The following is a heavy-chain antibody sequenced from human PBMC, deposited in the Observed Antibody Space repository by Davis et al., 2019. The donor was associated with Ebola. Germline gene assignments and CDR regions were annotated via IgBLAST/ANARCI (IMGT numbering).Heavy chain of an antibody. D-gene: IGHD2-2*01. CDR2: IIPIFGTT. J-gene: IGHJ5*02. Sequence: SVKVSCKASGATFSSYAISWVRQAPGQGLEWMGGIIPIFGTTNYAQKFQGRVTITADESTNTAYMELSSLRSEDTAVYYCARGRIVVVPALNWFDPWGQGTLVTVSS. CDR3: ARGRIVVVPALNWFDP. V-gene: IGHV1-69*13. CDR1: GATFSSYA.